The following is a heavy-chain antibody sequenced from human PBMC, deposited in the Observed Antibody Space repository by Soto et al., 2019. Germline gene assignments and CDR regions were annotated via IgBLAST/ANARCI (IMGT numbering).Heavy chain of an antibody. Sequence: GALRLSCSASGFIFSESTIYWVRQVPGKGLEAISAVSTSGRSTYYADSVKDRFTISRDNSKNTLFLQMGSLRPEDTAIYYCVKQAHGLDGVAFDYWGQGTQVTVSS. CDR3: VKQAHGLDGVAFDY. J-gene: IGHJ4*02. CDR1: GFIFSEST. V-gene: IGHV3-64D*06. CDR2: VSTSGRST. D-gene: IGHD2-15*01.